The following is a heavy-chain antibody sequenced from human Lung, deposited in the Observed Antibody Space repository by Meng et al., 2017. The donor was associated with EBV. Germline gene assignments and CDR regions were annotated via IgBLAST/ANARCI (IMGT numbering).Heavy chain of an antibody. Sequence: QTLESGGGLLQPGGALRLSCAAPGIMFSNYAMTWVRQASGKGLEWVSISTGSGDTTYYADSEKGRFTISRDNSKNPLYLQMNSLRAEDTAVYYCAKQSYGDFVHFDYWGQGILSPSPQ. D-gene: IGHD4-17*01. CDR1: GIMFSNYA. V-gene: IGHV3-23*01. J-gene: IGHJ4*02. CDR2: STGSGDTT. CDR3: AKQSYGDFVHFDY.